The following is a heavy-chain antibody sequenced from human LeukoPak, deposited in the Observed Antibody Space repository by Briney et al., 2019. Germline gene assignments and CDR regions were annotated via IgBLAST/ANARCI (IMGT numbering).Heavy chain of an antibody. J-gene: IGHJ4*02. D-gene: IGHD6-19*01. V-gene: IGHV3-30-3*01. Sequence: PGRSLRLSCAASGFTFSSYAMHWVRQAPGKGLEWVAVISYDGSNKYYADSVKGRFTISRDNSKNTLYLQMNSLRAEDTAVYYCARAAVAGPNDYWGQGTLVTVSS. CDR1: GFTFSSYA. CDR2: ISYDGSNK. CDR3: ARAAVAGPNDY.